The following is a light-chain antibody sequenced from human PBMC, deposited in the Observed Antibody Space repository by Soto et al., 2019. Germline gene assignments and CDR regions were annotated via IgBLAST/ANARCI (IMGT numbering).Light chain of an antibody. CDR1: QSVSSC. CDR2: QAS. CDR3: QHYDSYPLT. Sequence: DIQMTQSPSTLSASVGDRVTITCRASQSVSSCLAWYQQKPGKAPKLLIYQASTLQSGVPSRFSGRGSGTEFTLTITSLQPDDFATYYCQHYDSYPLTFGGGTRVEIK. J-gene: IGKJ4*01. V-gene: IGKV1-5*03.